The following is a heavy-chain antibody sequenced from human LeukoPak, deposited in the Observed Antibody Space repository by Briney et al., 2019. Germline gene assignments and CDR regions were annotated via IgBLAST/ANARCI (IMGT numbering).Heavy chain of an antibody. D-gene: IGHD3-16*02. CDR1: GFTFSSYA. CDR3: AKGRGKFGGVISRGVDY. J-gene: IGHJ4*02. V-gene: IGHV3-64*01. Sequence: PGGSLRLSCAASGFTFSSYAMHWVRQAPGKGLEYVSAISSNGGSTYYANSVKGRFTISRDNSKNTLYLQMGSLRAEDMAVYYCAKGRGKFGGVISRGVDYWGQGTLVTVSS. CDR2: ISSNGGST.